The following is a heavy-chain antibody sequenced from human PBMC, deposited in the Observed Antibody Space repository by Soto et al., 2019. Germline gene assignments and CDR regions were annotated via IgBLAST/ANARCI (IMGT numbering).Heavy chain of an antibody. V-gene: IGHV3-30*18. CDR1: GFTFSSYG. Sequence: GSLRLSCAASGFTFSSYGMHWVRQAPVKGLEWVAVVSYDGRNKYYGDSVKGRFTISRDNSKNTLYLQMDSLRAEDTAVYYCAKQGDYDGLFHCRGQGTLVTVSS. J-gene: IGHJ4*02. CDR3: AKQGDYDGLFHC. D-gene: IGHD4-17*01. CDR2: VSYDGRNK.